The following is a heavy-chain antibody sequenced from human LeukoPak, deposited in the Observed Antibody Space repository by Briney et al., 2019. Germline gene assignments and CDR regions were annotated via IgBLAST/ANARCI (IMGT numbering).Heavy chain of an antibody. J-gene: IGHJ4*02. D-gene: IGHD3-3*01. Sequence: PSETLSLTCTVSGGSISSGGYYWSWLRQHPGKGLEWIGYIYYSGSTNYNPSLKSRVTISVDTSKNQFSLKLSSVTAADTAVYYCARDTVLRFLEWFRGFDYWGQGTLVTASS. CDR2: IYYSGST. CDR3: ARDTVLRFLEWFRGFDY. V-gene: IGHV4-61*08. CDR1: GGSISSGGYY.